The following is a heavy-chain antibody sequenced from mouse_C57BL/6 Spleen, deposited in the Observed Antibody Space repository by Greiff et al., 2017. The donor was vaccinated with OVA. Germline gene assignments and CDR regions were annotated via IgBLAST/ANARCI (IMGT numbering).Heavy chain of an antibody. Sequence: QVHVKQSGAELVKPGASVKMSCKASGYTFTSYWITWVKQRPGQGLEWIGDIYPGSGSTNYNEKFKSKATLTVDTSSSTAYMQLSSLTSEDSAVYYCARNYGSRDYFDYWGQGTTLTVSS. CDR2: IYPGSGST. CDR3: ARNYGSRDYFDY. CDR1: GYTFTSYW. D-gene: IGHD1-1*01. V-gene: IGHV1-55*01. J-gene: IGHJ2*01.